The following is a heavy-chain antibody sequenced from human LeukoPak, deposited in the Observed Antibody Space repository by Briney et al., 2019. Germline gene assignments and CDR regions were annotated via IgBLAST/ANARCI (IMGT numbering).Heavy chain of an antibody. J-gene: IGHJ4*02. CDR1: GASIISYY. D-gene: IGHD3-9*01. V-gene: IGHV4-59*08. CDR3: ARSDVLTAYAMAL. CDR2: MYYSVAT. Sequence: SETLSLTCTVSGASIISYYWSWTRQPPGKGLEWIGYMYYSVATNYNPSLKSRVTMSVDTSMTHFSLQLSSVTVADTAVYYCARSDVLTAYAMALWGQGTLVIVSS.